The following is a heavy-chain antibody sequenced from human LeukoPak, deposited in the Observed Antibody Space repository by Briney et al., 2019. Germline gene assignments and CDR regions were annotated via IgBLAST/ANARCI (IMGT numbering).Heavy chain of an antibody. V-gene: IGHV3-9*01. D-gene: IGHD1-7*01. Sequence: PGGSLRLSCAASGFTFDDYAMHWVRQAPGKGLEWVSGVSWNRGSIGYADSVKGRFTISRDNAKNSLYLQMNSLRGEDTAFYYCAKDISRYNWNYQSHYYGMDVWGQGTTVTVSS. CDR3: AKDISRYNWNYQSHYYGMDV. CDR1: GFTFDDYA. CDR2: VSWNRGSI. J-gene: IGHJ6*02.